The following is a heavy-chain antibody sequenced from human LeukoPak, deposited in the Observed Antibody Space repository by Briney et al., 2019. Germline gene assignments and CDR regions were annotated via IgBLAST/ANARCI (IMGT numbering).Heavy chain of an antibody. CDR3: ARRYSRDYSYFDY. V-gene: IGHV5-51*01. CDR2: IYPGDSDT. Sequence: GESLKISCKGSGYTFTSYWIGWVRQMPGKGLEWMAIIYPGDSDTRYSPFFQGQVSISVDKSISTAYLQWSSLKASDTAMYYCARRYSRDYSYFDYWGQGTLVTVSS. D-gene: IGHD3-10*01. CDR1: GYTFTSYW. J-gene: IGHJ4*02.